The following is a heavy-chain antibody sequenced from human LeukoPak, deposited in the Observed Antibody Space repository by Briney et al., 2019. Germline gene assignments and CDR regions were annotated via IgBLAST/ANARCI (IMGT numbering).Heavy chain of an antibody. J-gene: IGHJ2*01. Sequence: PSETLSLTCTVSGGSISSSSYYWGWIRQPPGKGLEWIGSIYYSGSTHYNPSLKSRVTISVDTSKNQFSLNLSSVTAADTAVYYCARVSSSWYQDWYFDLWGRGTLVTVPS. CDR3: ARVSSSWYQDWYFDL. D-gene: IGHD6-13*01. CDR2: IYYSGST. CDR1: GGSISSSSYY. V-gene: IGHV4-39*07.